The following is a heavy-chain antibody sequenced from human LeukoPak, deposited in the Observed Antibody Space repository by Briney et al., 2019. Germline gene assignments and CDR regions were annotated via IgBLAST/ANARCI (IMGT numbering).Heavy chain of an antibody. D-gene: IGHD3-10*01. CDR2: IYPGDSDT. CDR3: ARLVVRAHNWFDP. J-gene: IGHJ5*02. Sequence: GESLNISCKASGYIFTSYWSGWLRQIPGKVLEWMGIIYPGDSDTRYSPSFQGQVTISADKSTSTAYLQWRSLKASDTAMYYCARLVVRAHNWFDPWGQGTLVTVSS. V-gene: IGHV5-51*01. CDR1: GYIFTSYW.